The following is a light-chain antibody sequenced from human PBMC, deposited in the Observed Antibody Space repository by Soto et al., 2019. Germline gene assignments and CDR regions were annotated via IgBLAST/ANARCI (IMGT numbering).Light chain of an antibody. CDR3: SSYAGSYTFYV. J-gene: IGLJ1*01. CDR1: SSDVGGYNY. CDR2: EVN. V-gene: IGLV2-8*01. Sequence: QSALTQPPSASGSPGQSVTISCTGTSSDVGGYNYVSWYQQHPGKAPKLIISEVNKRPSGVPDRFSGSKSGNTASLTVSGLQVDDEADYYCSSYAGSYTFYVFGTGTKLTVL.